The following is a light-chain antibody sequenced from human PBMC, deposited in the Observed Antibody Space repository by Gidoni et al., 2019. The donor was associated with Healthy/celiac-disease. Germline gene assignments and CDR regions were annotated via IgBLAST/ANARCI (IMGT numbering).Light chain of an antibody. CDR3: QQYDNLFFT. Sequence: DIQMTQSPSSLSASVGDRVTITCQASQDISNYLNWYQQKPGKAPKLLIYDASHLETGVPSRFSGSGSGTDFTFTISSLQPEDIATYYCQQYDNLFFTFGPGTKVDIK. CDR1: QDISNY. CDR2: DAS. J-gene: IGKJ3*01. V-gene: IGKV1-33*01.